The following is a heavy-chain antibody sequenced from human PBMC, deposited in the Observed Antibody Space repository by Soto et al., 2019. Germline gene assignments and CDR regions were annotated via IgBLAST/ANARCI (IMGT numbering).Heavy chain of an antibody. CDR2: IYYTGST. Sequence: QVQLRESGPGLVEPSQTLSLTCTVSGGSISNRDYYWNWVRQAPGKGLEWIGYIYYTGSTYYSPSLMSRLIIPVDTSENQFSLRLSSVTAADSAVYYCAIEPVPEPDSYGMDVWGPGTTVTVSS. J-gene: IGHJ6*02. CDR3: AIEPVPEPDSYGMDV. CDR1: GGSISNRDYY. D-gene: IGHD2-21*02. V-gene: IGHV4-30-4*01.